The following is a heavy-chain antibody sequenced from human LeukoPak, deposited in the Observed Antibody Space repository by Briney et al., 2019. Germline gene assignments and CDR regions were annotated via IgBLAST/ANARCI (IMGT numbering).Heavy chain of an antibody. J-gene: IGHJ4*02. CDR1: GFTFSNYW. Sequence: PGGSLRLSCATSGFTFSNYWTNWVRQAPGKGLEWVAIIERDGSEKYYVDSVKGRFTISRDNAKNSLYLQMSSLRAEDTAVYYCARDPSRGYTYGYGDYWGQGTLVTVSS. V-gene: IGHV3-7*01. CDR2: IERDGSEK. CDR3: ARDPSRGYTYGYGDY. D-gene: IGHD5-18*01.